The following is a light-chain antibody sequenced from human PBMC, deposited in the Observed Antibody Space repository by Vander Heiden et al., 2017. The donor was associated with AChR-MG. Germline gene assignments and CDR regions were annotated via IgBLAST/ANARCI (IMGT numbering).Light chain of an antibody. CDR2: EVS. CDR3: SSYAGSNNFKV. CDR1: SSDVGGYNY. Sequence: QSALTQPPSASGSPGQSVTISCTGTSSDVGGYNYGSWYQQHPGKAPKLMIYEVSKRPSGVPDRFSGSKSGNTASLTVSGLQAEDEADYYCSSYAGSNNFKVFGGGTKLTVL. V-gene: IGLV2-8*01. J-gene: IGLJ2*01.